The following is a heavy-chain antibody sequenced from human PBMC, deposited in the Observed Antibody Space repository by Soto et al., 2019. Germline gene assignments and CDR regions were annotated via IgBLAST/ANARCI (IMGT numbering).Heavy chain of an antibody. CDR3: AKDRPIAVSPYGMDV. CDR2: ISGSGGST. CDR1: GFTFSSYA. V-gene: IGHV3-23*01. Sequence: GGSLRLSCAASGFTFSSYAMSWVRQAPGKGLEWVSAISGSGGSTYYADSVKGRFTISRDNSKNTLYLQMNSLRAEDMAVYYCAKDRPIAVSPYGMDVWGQGTTVTVSS. J-gene: IGHJ6*02. D-gene: IGHD2-15*01.